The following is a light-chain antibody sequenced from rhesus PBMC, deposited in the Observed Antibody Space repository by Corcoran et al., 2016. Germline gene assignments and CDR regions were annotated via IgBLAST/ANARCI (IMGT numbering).Light chain of an antibody. J-gene: IGKJ1*01. CDR2: KAS. V-gene: IGKV1-22*01. CDR3: QQYSSRPWT. Sequence: DIQMTQSPSSLSASVGDTVTITCRASQGISSWLAWYQPKPGKAPKLLIYKASSLQSGVPSRFSGSGPGTDFTLTISSLQSEDFATYYCQQYSSRPWTFGQGTKVEIK. CDR1: QGISSW.